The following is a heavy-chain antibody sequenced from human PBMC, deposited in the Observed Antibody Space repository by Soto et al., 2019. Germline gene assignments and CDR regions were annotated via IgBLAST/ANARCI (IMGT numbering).Heavy chain of an antibody. CDR3: ARDPLGIPVTGTSWFDH. Sequence: GGSLRLSCAASGFTFRTYAMHWVRQAPGKGLEWVAVMSYNGDNKDFADSVKGRFTISRDNSKNTLYLEMNNLRVEDTALYYCARDPLGIPVTGTSWFDHWGQGILVTVSS. D-gene: IGHD6-19*01. CDR2: MSYNGDNK. V-gene: IGHV3-30-3*01. J-gene: IGHJ5*02. CDR1: GFTFRTYA.